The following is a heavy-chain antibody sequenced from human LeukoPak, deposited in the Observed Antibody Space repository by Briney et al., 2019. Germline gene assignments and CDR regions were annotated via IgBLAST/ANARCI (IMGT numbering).Heavy chain of an antibody. D-gene: IGHD3-3*01. CDR3: ASSDGLPPRSDSSYDVFDY. J-gene: IGHJ4*02. CDR2: IYHSGGT. Sequence: SETLSLTCAVSGGPIISGNWWSWVRQPPGKGLEWVGEIYHSGGTNYNPSPKSRVTISLDKSKNQFSLNLNSVTAADTALYYCASSDGLPPRSDSSYDVFDYWGQGTLVTVSS. CDR1: GGPIISGNW. V-gene: IGHV4-4*02.